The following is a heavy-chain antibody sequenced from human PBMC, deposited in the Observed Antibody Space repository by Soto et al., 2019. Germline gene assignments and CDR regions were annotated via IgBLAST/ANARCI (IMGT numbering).Heavy chain of an antibody. D-gene: IGHD2-15*01. CDR2: IHPSGDT. CDR3: VRGYCTTQPCSGDFQV. Sequence: ASVKVSCRASCYKFTTYFIHCARQAPGEGLEWMGMIHPSGDTGYAQKFRGRVTMTIDTSTTTAYMELRPLTCEDTAVYFSVRGYCTTQPCSGDFQVWGEGGQVTVSS. J-gene: IGHJ1*01. CDR1: CYKFTTYF. V-gene: IGHV1-46*01.